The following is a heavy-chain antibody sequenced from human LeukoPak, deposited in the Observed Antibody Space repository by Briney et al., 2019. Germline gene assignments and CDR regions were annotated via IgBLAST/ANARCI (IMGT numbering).Heavy chain of an antibody. CDR3: ASELGEFLDY. Sequence: GGSLRLSCAASGFTVSNSYMSWVRQAPGKGLEWVSVIYSGGRTDYAASVKGRFTVSRDISRNTVYLQVNSLRAEDTAVYYCASELGEFLDYWGQGTLVTVSS. CDR2: IYSGGRT. V-gene: IGHV3-53*01. CDR1: GFTVSNSY. D-gene: IGHD3-10*01. J-gene: IGHJ4*02.